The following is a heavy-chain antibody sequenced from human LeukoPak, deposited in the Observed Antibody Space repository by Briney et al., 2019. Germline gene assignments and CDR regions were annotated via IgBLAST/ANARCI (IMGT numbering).Heavy chain of an antibody. Sequence: SETLSLTCTVSGGSISSGGYYWSWIRQHPGKGLEWIGYIYYSGSTYYNPSLKSRVTISVDTSKNQFSLKLSSVTAADTAVYYCARVVGGYYYYYYGMDVWGQGTTVTVSS. CDR1: GGSISSGGYY. D-gene: IGHD2-15*01. CDR3: ARVVGGYYYYYYGMDV. V-gene: IGHV4-31*03. J-gene: IGHJ6*02. CDR2: IYYSGST.